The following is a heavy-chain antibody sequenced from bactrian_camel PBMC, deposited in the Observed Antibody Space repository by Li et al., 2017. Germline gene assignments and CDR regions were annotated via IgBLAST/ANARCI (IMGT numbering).Heavy chain of an antibody. D-gene: IGHD2*01. CDR2: HARGSSLT. V-gene: IGHV3S53*01. Sequence: HVQLVESGGGSVQAGGSLRLSCAASENTYRTQCMGWFRQAPGKEREAVAAHARGSSLTLYADSVKGRFTVTQDNDKNTVYLQMNSLKPEDTAMYYCAARTTSDCSINVLAGSLGQGTQVTVS. J-gene: IGHJ4*01. CDR1: ENTYRTQC.